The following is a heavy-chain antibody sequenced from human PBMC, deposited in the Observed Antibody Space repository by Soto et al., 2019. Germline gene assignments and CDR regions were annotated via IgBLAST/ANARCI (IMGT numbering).Heavy chain of an antibody. CDR2: INVDGNTI. CDR1: GFSFSTYW. V-gene: IGHV3-74*01. Sequence: EVQLVESGGGLVQPGGSLRLSCAASGFSFSTYWMYWVRQAPGKGLVWVSRINVDGNTINYADSVKGRFTVSRDNAKNTLYLQMNSLRAEDTAVYYCARDEDRQGPEYFHHWGQGTLVTVSS. J-gene: IGHJ1*01. D-gene: IGHD2-15*01. CDR3: ARDEDRQGPEYFHH.